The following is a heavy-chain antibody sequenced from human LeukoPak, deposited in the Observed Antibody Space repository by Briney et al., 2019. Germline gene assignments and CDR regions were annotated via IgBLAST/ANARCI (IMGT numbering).Heavy chain of an antibody. CDR3: ARDYNGYGNAFDI. CDR1: GYTFTGYY. CDR2: INPNSGGT. V-gene: IGHV1-2*02. D-gene: IGHD5-12*01. J-gene: IGHJ3*02. Sequence: ASVKVSCKASGYTFTGYYMHWVRQAPGQGLEWMGWINPNSGGTNYAQKFQGRVTMTRDTSISTAYMELSRLRSDDTAVYYCARDYNGYGNAFDIWGQGTMVTVSS.